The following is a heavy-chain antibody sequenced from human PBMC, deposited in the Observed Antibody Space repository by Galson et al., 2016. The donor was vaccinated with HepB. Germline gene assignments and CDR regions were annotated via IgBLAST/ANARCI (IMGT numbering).Heavy chain of an antibody. CDR3: ARVRAPYYPLFDS. V-gene: IGHV2-70*11. Sequence: PALVKPTQTLTLTCTFSGFSLTTSGMCVSWIRQPPGKAPEWLGRIDWNDDKKYNASLKTRLALSKDTSRNQVVLTMTNMDPVDTATYYCARVRAPYYPLFDSWGQGALVTVSS. CDR2: IDWNDDK. J-gene: IGHJ4*02. D-gene: IGHD3-10*01. CDR1: GFSLTTSGMC.